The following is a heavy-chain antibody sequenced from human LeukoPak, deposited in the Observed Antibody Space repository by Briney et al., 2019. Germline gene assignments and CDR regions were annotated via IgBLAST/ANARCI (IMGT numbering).Heavy chain of an antibody. J-gene: IGHJ6*02. Sequence: GGSLRLSCAASGFTFSSYAMSWVRQAPGKGLEWVSAISGSGGSTYYADSVKGRFTTSRGNSKNTLYLQMNSLRAEDTAIYYCAKRGQRPGATSDYYYGMDVWGQGTTVTVSS. CDR2: ISGSGGST. D-gene: IGHD1-26*01. CDR3: AKRGQRPGATSDYYYGMDV. CDR1: GFTFSSYA. V-gene: IGHV3-23*01.